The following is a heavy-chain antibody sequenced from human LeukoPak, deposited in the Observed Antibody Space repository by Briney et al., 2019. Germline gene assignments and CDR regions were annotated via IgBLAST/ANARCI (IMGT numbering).Heavy chain of an antibody. CDR3: ARKVDDSWSGYPYYYYYMDV. J-gene: IGHJ6*03. V-gene: IGHV3-21*01. CDR1: GFTFSSYS. Sequence: KAGGSLRLSCAASGFTFSSYSMNWVRQAPGKGLEWVSSISSTGSYIYYADSVKGRFTISRDNAKNSMYLQMNRLRAEDTAVYYCARKVDDSWSGYPYYYYYMDVWGKGTTVTVSS. CDR2: ISSTGSYI. D-gene: IGHD3-3*01.